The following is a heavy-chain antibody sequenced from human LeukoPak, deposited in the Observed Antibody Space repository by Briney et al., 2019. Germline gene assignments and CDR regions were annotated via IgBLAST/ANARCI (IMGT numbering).Heavy chain of an antibody. J-gene: IGHJ3*01. D-gene: IGHD4/OR15-4a*01. V-gene: IGHV3-30*12. CDR2: ILNDGSKV. Sequence: PGGSLRLSCAASGFTFRNHGMHWVRQAPGKGLEWVAVILNDGSKVWYTDSVEGRFTISRDNSRNTLYLQMNSLRDEDTAVYYCVRDDVCDDNGLDVWGQGTTVTVFS. CDR1: GFTFRNHG. CDR3: VRDDVCDDNGLDV.